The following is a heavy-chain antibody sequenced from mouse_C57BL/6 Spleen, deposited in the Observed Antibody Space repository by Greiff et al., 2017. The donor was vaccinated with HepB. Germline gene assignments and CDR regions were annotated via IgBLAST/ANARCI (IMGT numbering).Heavy chain of an antibody. D-gene: IGHD2-4*01. CDR2: IYPRDGST. CDR3: ARDDYDDGYAMDY. V-gene: IGHV1-78*01. CDR1: GYTFTDHT. J-gene: IGHJ4*01. Sequence: QVQLQQSDAELVKPGASVKVSCKVSGYTFTDHTIHWLKQRPEQGLEWIGYIYPRDGSTKYNEKFKGKATLTADKSSSTAYMQLNSLTSEDSAVYFCARDDYDDGYAMDYWGQGTSVTVSS.